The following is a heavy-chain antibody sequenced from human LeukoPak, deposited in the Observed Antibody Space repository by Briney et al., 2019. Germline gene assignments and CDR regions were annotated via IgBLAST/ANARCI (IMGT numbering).Heavy chain of an antibody. CDR2: ITTSSSYI. CDR3: ARDAYGIVGATTFSDH. D-gene: IGHD1-26*01. CDR1: GFAFSGYS. V-gene: IGHV3-21*06. Sequence: GGSLRLSCAASGFAFSGYSMNRARQARGKGLEWGSSITTSSSYIYYADSVKGRFTISRDNAKNSLYLQMNSLRAEDTAVYYCARDAYGIVGATTFSDHWGQGTLVTVSS. J-gene: IGHJ4*02.